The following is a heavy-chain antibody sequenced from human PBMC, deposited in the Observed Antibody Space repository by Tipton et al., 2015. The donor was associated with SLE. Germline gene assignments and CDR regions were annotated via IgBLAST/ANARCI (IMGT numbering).Heavy chain of an antibody. J-gene: IGHJ5*02. CDR2: INPNSGGT. Sequence: QLVQSGPEVKKPGASVKVSCKASGYTFTGYYMHWVRQAPGQGLEWMGWINPNSGGTNYAQKFQGRVTMTRDTSISPAYMELSRLRSDDTAVYYCARDYDIVVVGLWFDPWGQGTLVTVSS. V-gene: IGHV1-2*02. D-gene: IGHD2-2*01. CDR3: ARDYDIVVVGLWFDP. CDR1: GYTFTGYY.